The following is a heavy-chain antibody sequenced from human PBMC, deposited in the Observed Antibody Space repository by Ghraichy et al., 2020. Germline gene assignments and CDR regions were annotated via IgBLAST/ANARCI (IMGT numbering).Heavy chain of an antibody. J-gene: IGHJ4*02. Sequence: GESLNISCAASGFTFSSYSMNWVRQAPGKGLEWVSSISSSSSYIYYADSVKGRFTISRDNAKNSLYLQMNSLRAEDTAVYYCARDGYYYDSSGYLNYFDYWGQGTLVTVSS. CDR2: ISSSSSYI. V-gene: IGHV3-21*01. CDR3: ARDGYYYDSSGYLNYFDY. D-gene: IGHD3-22*01. CDR1: GFTFSSYS.